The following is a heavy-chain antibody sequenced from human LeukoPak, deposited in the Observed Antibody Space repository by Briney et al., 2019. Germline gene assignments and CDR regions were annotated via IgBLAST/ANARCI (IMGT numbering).Heavy chain of an antibody. V-gene: IGHV4-31*03. J-gene: IGHJ4*02. CDR2: IYYRGNT. D-gene: IGHD4-17*01. CDR3: ARGNDYGDRYYFDY. Sequence: SETLSLTCTVSGGSISSGGYYCSWIRQHPGKGLEWIGYIYYRGNTYYNPSRKSRVTITVDTSKNQFSLKLSSVTAADTAVYYCARGNDYGDRYYFDYWGQGTLVTVSS. CDR1: GGSISSGGYY.